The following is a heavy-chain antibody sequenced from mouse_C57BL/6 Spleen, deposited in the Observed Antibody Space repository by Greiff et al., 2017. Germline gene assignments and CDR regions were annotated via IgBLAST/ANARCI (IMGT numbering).Heavy chain of an antibody. CDR2: IRSKSSNYAT. Sequence: EVHLVESGGGLVQPKGSLKLSCAASGFTFNTYAMHWVRQAPGKGLEWVARIRSKSSNYATYYADSVKDRFTISRDDSQSMLYLQMNNLKTEDTAMYYCVRDLYDGYYASYAMDYWGQGTSVTVSS. D-gene: IGHD2-3*01. CDR3: VRDLYDGYYASYAMDY. V-gene: IGHV10-3*01. J-gene: IGHJ4*01. CDR1: GFTFNTYA.